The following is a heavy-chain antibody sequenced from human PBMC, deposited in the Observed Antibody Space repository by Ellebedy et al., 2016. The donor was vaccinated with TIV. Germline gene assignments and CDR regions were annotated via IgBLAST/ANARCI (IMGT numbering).Heavy chain of an antibody. CDR3: ARGAVTQTPDYYYYGMDV. CDR2: IIPIFGTA. CDR1: GGTFSSYA. D-gene: IGHD4-17*01. J-gene: IGHJ6*02. V-gene: IGHV1-69*06. Sequence: SVKVSCXASGGTFSSYAISWVRQAPGQGLEWMGGIIPIFGTANYAQKFQGRVTITADKSTSTAYMELSSLRSEDTAVYYCARGAVTQTPDYYYYGMDVWGQGTTVTVSS.